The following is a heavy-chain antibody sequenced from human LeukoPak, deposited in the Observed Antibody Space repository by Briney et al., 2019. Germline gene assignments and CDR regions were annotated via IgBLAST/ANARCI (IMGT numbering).Heavy chain of an antibody. V-gene: IGHV4-34*01. J-gene: IGHJ6*03. CDR3: ARGRGYCSSTSCYEWYYYYMDV. CDR2: INHSGST. CDR1: GGSFSGYY. D-gene: IGHD2-2*01. Sequence: SETLSLTCAVYGGSFSGYYWSWIRQPPGKGLEWIGEINHSGSTNYNPSLKSRVTISVDTSKNQFSLKLSSVTAADTAVYYCARGRGYCSSTSCYEWYYYYMDVWGKGTTVTVSS.